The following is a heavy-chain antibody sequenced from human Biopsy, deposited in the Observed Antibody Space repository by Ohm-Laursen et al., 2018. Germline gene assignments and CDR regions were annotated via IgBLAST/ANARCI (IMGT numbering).Heavy chain of an antibody. Sequence: GTLSLTCTVSGGFISTYYWNWIRQPAGKALEWIGRIYNTGSTNYNPSLQSRVTMSVDTSKNQFSLKLSSVTAADTAVYYCARAPHNVWNGLHYFDCWGQGTLVTVSS. D-gene: IGHD3-3*01. CDR3: ARAPHNVWNGLHYFDC. CDR2: IYNTGST. J-gene: IGHJ4*02. V-gene: IGHV4-4*07. CDR1: GGFISTYY.